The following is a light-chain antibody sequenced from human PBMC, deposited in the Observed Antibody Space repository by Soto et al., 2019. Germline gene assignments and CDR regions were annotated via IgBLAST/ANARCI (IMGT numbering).Light chain of an antibody. V-gene: IGKV1-17*01. Sequence: DIQLTQSPSSLSASVGDRVTITGRADQGIRNDLGWYQQKPGKAPKRLIYAASSLQSGVPSRFSGSGSGTEFTLTISSLQPDDFVTYYRQQYNSYSWTFGQGTKVDI. CDR3: QQYNSYSWT. CDR2: AAS. CDR1: QGIRND. J-gene: IGKJ1*01.